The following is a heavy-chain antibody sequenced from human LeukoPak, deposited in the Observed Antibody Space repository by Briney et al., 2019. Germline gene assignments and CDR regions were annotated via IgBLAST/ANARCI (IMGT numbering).Heavy chain of an antibody. J-gene: IGHJ4*02. D-gene: IGHD3-22*01. Sequence: GGSLRLSCAASGFTFSSYSMNWVRQAPGKGLEWVSSISSSSSYIYYTDSVKGRFTISRDNAKNSLYLQMNSLRAEDTAVYYCASNGALTYYYDSSGYYSFDYWGQGTLVTVSS. CDR1: GFTFSSYS. CDR2: ISSSSSYI. V-gene: IGHV3-21*01. CDR3: ASNGALTYYYDSSGYYSFDY.